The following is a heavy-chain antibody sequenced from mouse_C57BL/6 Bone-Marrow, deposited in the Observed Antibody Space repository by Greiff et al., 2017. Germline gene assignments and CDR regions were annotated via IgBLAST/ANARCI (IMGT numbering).Heavy chain of an antibody. Sequence: QVQLQQSGPELVKPGASVKISCKASGYAFSSSWMNWVKQRPGKGLEWIGRIYPGDGDPNYNGKFKGKATLTAAKSSSTAYMQLSSLTSEDSAVYFCARLLRGFAYWGQGTLVTVSA. CDR3: ARLLRGFAY. V-gene: IGHV1-82*01. J-gene: IGHJ3*01. CDR1: GYAFSSSW. CDR2: IYPGDGDP. D-gene: IGHD1-1*01.